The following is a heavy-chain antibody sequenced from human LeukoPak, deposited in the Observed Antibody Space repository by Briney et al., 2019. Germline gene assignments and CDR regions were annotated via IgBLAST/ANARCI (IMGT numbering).Heavy chain of an antibody. CDR2: IYYSGST. V-gene: IGHV4-59*01. D-gene: IGHD6-19*01. CDR1: GGSISSYY. J-gene: IGHJ4*02. Sequence: PSETLSLTCTVSGGSISSYYWSWIRQPPGKGLEWIGYIYYSGSTNYNPSLKSRVTISVDTSKNQFSLKLSSVTAADTAVYYRARGPAWYSSGWYGFDYWGQGTLVTVSS. CDR3: ARGPAWYSSGWYGFDY.